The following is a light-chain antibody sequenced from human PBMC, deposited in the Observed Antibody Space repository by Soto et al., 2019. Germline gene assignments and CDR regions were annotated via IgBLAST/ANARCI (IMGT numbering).Light chain of an antibody. J-gene: IGKJ5*01. Sequence: DIQMTQSPSSPSASVGDRVTITCQASQDISNYLNWYQQKPGRAPKLLIYDASNLETGVPSRFSGSGSGTDFTFTISSLQPEDNATYYCQQYDNLPITFGQGTRLEIK. V-gene: IGKV1-33*01. CDR1: QDISNY. CDR2: DAS. CDR3: QQYDNLPIT.